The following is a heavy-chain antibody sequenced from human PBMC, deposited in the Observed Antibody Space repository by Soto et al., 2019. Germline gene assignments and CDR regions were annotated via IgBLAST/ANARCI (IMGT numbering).Heavy chain of an antibody. CDR1: GGSFSGYY. J-gene: IGHJ4*02. V-gene: IGHV4-34*01. D-gene: IGHD4-17*01. CDR2: INHSGST. Sequence: QVQLQQWGAGLLKPSETLSLTCAVYGGSFSGYYWSWIRQPPGKGLEWIGEINHSGSTNYNPSLKSRATITVATSKTQFPLKLSSVTAADPAVYYCARTTVTGFAFDYWGQGTLVTVSS. CDR3: ARTTVTGFAFDY.